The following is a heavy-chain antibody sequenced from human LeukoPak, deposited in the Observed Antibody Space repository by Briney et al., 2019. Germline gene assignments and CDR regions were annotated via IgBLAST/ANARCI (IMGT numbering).Heavy chain of an antibody. D-gene: IGHD5-12*01. V-gene: IGHV1-69*13. CDR1: GSTFSSYA. Sequence: GASVKVSCKASGSTFSSYAISWVRQAPGQGLEWMGGIIPIFGTANYAQKFQGRVAITADESTSTAYMELSSLRSEDTAVFYCARDQGYSGYDPTYRYYFDYWGQGTLVTVSS. CDR3: ARDQGYSGYDPTYRYYFDY. CDR2: IIPIFGTA. J-gene: IGHJ4*02.